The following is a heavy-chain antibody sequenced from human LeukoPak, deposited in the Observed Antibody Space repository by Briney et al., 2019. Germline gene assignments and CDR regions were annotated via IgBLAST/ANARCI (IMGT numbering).Heavy chain of an antibody. D-gene: IGHD6-19*01. CDR2: ISSDGSNK. CDR1: GFTFSSYA. Sequence: GRSLRLSCAASGFTFSSYAMHWVRQAPGKGLEWVAVISSDGSNKYYADSVKGRFTISRDDSKNTLYLQMNSLRAEDTAVYYCARNGAVAWYYFDYWGQGTLVTVSS. V-gene: IGHV3-30*04. J-gene: IGHJ4*02. CDR3: ARNGAVAWYYFDY.